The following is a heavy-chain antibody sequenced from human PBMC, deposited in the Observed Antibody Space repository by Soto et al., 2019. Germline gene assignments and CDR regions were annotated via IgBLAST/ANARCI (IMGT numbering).Heavy chain of an antibody. J-gene: IGHJ6*02. D-gene: IGHD4-17*01. CDR3: ARTMTTEKRVYYYYYGMDV. Sequence: VASVKVSCKASGYTFTSYYMHWVRQAPGQGLEWMGIINPSGGSTSYAQKFQGRATMTRDTSTSTVYMELSSLRSEDTAVYYCARTMTTEKRVYYYYYGMDVWGQGTTVTVSS. CDR2: INPSGGST. CDR1: GYTFTSYY. V-gene: IGHV1-46*01.